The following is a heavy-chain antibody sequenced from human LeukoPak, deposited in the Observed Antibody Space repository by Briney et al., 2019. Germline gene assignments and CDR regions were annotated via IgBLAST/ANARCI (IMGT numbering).Heavy chain of an antibody. J-gene: IGHJ4*02. CDR2: IASDGST. V-gene: IGHV3-74*01. D-gene: IGHD1-26*01. CDR3: IGSGGWPGY. CDR1: GFTFSSYW. Sequence: GGCLRLSCAASGFTFSSYWMHWVRQAPGKGLVWVSRIASDGSTVYADSVKGRFTISRDNAKDTVYLQMNSLRVEDTAVYYCIGSGGWPGYWGQGTLVTVSS.